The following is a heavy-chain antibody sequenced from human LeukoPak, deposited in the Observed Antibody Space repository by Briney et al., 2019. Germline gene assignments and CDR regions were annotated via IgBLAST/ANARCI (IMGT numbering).Heavy chain of an antibody. CDR1: GFTFSSYW. CDR2: INSDGYSI. D-gene: IGHD1-26*01. CDR3: ARRGAATDAFDI. Sequence: GGSLRLSCAASGFTFSSYWMHWVRQAPGKGLVWVSRINSDGYSISYADSVKGRFTISRDNTKNTLYLQMNSLRAEDTAMYYCARRGAATDAFDIWGQGTMVTVSS. J-gene: IGHJ3*02. V-gene: IGHV3-74*01.